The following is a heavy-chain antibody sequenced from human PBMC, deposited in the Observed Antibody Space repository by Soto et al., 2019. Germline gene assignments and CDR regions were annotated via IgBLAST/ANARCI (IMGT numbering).Heavy chain of an antibody. CDR2: IWYDGSNK. J-gene: IGHJ4*02. D-gene: IGHD4-17*01. CDR3: ARVDDYGDYGPYYFDY. V-gene: IGHV3-33*01. Sequence: GGSLRLSCAASGFTFSSYGMHWVRQAPGKGLEWVAVIWYDGSNKYYADSVKGRFTISRDNSKNTLYLQMNSLRAEDTAVYYCARVDDYGDYGPYYFDYWGQGTLVTVSS. CDR1: GFTFSSYG.